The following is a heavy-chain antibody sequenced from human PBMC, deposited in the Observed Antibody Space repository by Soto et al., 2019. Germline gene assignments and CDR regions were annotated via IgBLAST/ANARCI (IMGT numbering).Heavy chain of an antibody. CDR1: GGSISSSIYY. J-gene: IGHJ4*02. D-gene: IGHD2-2*01. Sequence: QLLESGPGLVKPSETLSLTCTVSGGSISSSIYYWGWIRQPPGKGLEWIGSIYYSGSTYYNPSLKSRVTISVDTSKNQFSLKLSSVTAADTAVYYCARRDHVPFDYWGQGTLVTVSS. CDR3: ARRDHVPFDY. V-gene: IGHV4-39*01. CDR2: IYYSGST.